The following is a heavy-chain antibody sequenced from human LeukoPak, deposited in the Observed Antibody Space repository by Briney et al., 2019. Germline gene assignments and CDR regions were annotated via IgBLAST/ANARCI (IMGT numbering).Heavy chain of an antibody. CDR3: ARDGGGTVTPGYYGMDV. V-gene: IGHV3-48*01. CDR2: ISSSSSTV. CDR1: GFTFSSYS. Sequence: AGSLRLSCAASGFTFSSYSMNWVRQAPGKGLEWVSYISSSSSTVYYADSVKGRFTISRDNAKNSLYLQMNSLRAEDTAVYYCARDGGGTVTPGYYGMDVWGQGTTVTVSS. J-gene: IGHJ6*02. D-gene: IGHD4-4*01.